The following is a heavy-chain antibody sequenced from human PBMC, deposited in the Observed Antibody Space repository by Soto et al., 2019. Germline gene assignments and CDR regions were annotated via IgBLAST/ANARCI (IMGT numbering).Heavy chain of an antibody. CDR2: ISSNSAYI. J-gene: IGHJ4*02. CDR3: ARSGDNYNSLDY. CDR1: GFTFRSFT. Sequence: SLRLSCAASGFTFRSFTMNWVRQSPGKLLEWVSTISSNSAYIYYTDALRGRFTISRDNTKNLLYLQMNSLRAEDTAVYYCARSGDNYNSLDYWGQGIPVTLSS. V-gene: IGHV3-21*01. D-gene: IGHD1-1*01.